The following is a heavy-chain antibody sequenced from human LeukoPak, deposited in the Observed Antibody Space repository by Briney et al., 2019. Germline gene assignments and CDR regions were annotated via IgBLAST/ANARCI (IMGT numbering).Heavy chain of an antibody. CDR1: GGSISSSSYY. CDR2: IYYSGST. CDR3: ARQEPYYYGSGSFDY. Sequence: PSETLSLTCTVSGGSISSSSYYWGWIRQPPGKGLEWIGSIYYSGSTYYNPSLKSRVTISVDTSKNQFSLKLSSVTAADTAVYYCARQEPYYYGSGSFDYWGQGTLVTVSP. J-gene: IGHJ4*02. D-gene: IGHD3-10*01. V-gene: IGHV4-39*01.